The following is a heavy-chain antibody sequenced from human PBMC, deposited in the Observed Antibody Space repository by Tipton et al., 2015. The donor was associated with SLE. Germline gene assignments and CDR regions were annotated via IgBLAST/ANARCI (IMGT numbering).Heavy chain of an antibody. V-gene: IGHV3-21*04. D-gene: IGHD4-11*01. CDR1: GFAFNSYG. CDR3: AKDIVPTVTGGEAFDI. Sequence: SLRLSCVASGFAFNSYGMHWVRQAPGKGLEWVSSISSSTGYIYYADSLKGRFTISRDNAKNSLYLQMNSLRAEDTAVYYCAKDIVPTVTGGEAFDIWGQGTMVTVSS. CDR2: ISSSTGYI. J-gene: IGHJ3*02.